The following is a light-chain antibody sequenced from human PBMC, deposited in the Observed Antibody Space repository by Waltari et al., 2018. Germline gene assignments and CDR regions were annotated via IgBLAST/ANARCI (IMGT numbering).Light chain of an antibody. CDR3: QQSYSTPT. J-gene: IGKJ4*01. CDR1: QSISSY. V-gene: IGKV1-39*01. CDR2: AAS. Sequence: DIQMTQSPSYLSASVGDRVTITCRARQSISSYLNCYQQKPGKAPKLLIYAASSLQSGVPSRFSGSGSGTDFTLTISSLQPEDFATYYCQQSYSTPTFGGGTKVEIK.